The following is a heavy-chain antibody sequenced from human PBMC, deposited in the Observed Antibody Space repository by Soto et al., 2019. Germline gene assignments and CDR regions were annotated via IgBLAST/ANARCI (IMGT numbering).Heavy chain of an antibody. Sequence: PGESLKLSCAASGFTFSSYAMSWVRQAPGKGLEWVSAISGSGGSTYYADSVKGRFTISRDNSKNTLYLQMNSLRAEDTAVYYCAKAKLAAAGVDYWGQGTLVTVSS. CDR1: GFTFSSYA. J-gene: IGHJ4*02. CDR3: AKAKLAAAGVDY. D-gene: IGHD6-13*01. CDR2: ISGSGGST. V-gene: IGHV3-23*01.